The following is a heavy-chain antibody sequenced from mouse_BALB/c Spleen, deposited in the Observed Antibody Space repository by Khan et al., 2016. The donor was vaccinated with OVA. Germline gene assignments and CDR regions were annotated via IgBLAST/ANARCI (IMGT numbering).Heavy chain of an antibody. Sequence: EVQLVESGGDLVKPGGSLKLSCAASGFTFSAYSMSWVRQTPDKSLEWVATISSGADYTYYPDGVKGRFTISRDNAKNTRYLQMSRLKAEDTAMYYWASHLTGSFAYWGQGTLVTVSA. D-gene: IGHD4-1*01. J-gene: IGHJ3*01. V-gene: IGHV5-6*01. CDR2: ISSGADYT. CDR1: GFTFSAYS. CDR3: ASHLTGSFAY.